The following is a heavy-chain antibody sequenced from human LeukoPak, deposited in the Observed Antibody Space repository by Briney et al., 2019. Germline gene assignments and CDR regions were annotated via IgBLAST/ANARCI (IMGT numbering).Heavy chain of an antibody. J-gene: IGHJ6*03. CDR2: IKSKTDGGTT. D-gene: IGHD1-7*01. V-gene: IGHV3-15*01. CDR1: GFTFSNAW. CDR3: TKLELELYYYYYYMDV. Sequence: GGSPRLSCAASGFTFSNAWMSWVRQAPGKGLEWVGRIKSKTDGGTTDYAAPVKDRFTISRDDSKNTLYLQMNSLKTEDTAVYYCTKLELELYYYYYYMDVWGKGTADTVSS.